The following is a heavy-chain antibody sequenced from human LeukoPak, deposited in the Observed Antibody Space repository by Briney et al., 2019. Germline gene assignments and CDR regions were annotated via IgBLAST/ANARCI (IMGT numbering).Heavy chain of an antibody. CDR1: GFTFSSYS. CDR2: ISSSSSYI. D-gene: IGHD3-10*01. CDR3: ARDGMWHYGSGLDP. J-gene: IGHJ5*02. Sequence: PGGSLRLSCAASGFTFSSYSMNWVRQAPGKGLEWVSSISSSSSYIYYADSVKGRFTISRDNAKNSLFLQMNSLRAEDTAVYYCARDGMWHYGSGLDPWGQGTLVTVSS. V-gene: IGHV3-21*01.